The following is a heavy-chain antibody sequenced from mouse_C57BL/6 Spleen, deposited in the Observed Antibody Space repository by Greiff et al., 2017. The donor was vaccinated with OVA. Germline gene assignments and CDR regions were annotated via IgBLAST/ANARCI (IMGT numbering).Heavy chain of an antibody. Sequence: VQLQQSGPELVKPGASVKISCKASGYAFSSSWMNWVKQRPGKGLEWIGRIYPGDGDTNYNGKFKGKATLTADKSSSTAYMQLSSLTSEDSAVYFCARQENFDDWGQGTTLTVSS. CDR1: GYAFSSSW. V-gene: IGHV1-82*01. J-gene: IGHJ2*01. CDR2: IYPGDGDT. CDR3: ARQENFDD.